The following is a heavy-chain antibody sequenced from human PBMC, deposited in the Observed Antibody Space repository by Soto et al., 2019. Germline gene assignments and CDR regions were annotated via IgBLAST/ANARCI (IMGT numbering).Heavy chain of an antibody. V-gene: IGHV1-69*02. CDR1: GGTFSSYT. Sequence: SVKVSCKASGGTFSSYTICWVRQAPGQGLEWMGRIIPILGIANYAQKFQGRVTITADKSTSTAYMELSSLRSEDTAVYYCATLGLIAAAGTLDYWGQGTLVTV. J-gene: IGHJ4*02. CDR3: ATLGLIAAAGTLDY. D-gene: IGHD6-13*01. CDR2: IIPILGIA.